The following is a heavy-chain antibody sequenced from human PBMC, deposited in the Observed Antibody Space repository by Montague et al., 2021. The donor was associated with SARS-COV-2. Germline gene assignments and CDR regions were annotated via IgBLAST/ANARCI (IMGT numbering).Heavy chain of an antibody. Sequence: SETLSLTCTVSGGSISGSNYYWGWIRQPPGKGLEWIGTIHYSGSTYYKPSLKSRVTTSLDTSKNQFSLELSSVTAADTAVYYCARGDFGVVIIPYYYYYMDVWGKGTTVTVSS. CDR3: ARGDFGVVIIPYYYYYMDV. V-gene: IGHV4-39*01. D-gene: IGHD3-3*01. CDR1: GGSISGSNYY. CDR2: IHYSGST. J-gene: IGHJ6*03.